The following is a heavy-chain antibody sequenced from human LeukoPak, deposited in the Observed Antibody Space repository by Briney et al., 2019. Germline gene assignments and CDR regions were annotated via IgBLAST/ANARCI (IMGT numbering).Heavy chain of an antibody. D-gene: IGHD4-23*01. V-gene: IGHV3-21*01. CDR3: ASTTVVTPLNDY. J-gene: IGHJ4*02. CDR2: ISSSSSYI. CDR1: GFTFSSYS. Sequence: GGPLRLSCAASGFTFSSYSMNWVRQAPGKGLEWVSSISSSSSYIYYADSVKGRFTISRDNAKNSLYLQMNSLRAEDTAVYYCASTTVVTPLNDYWGQGTLVTVSS.